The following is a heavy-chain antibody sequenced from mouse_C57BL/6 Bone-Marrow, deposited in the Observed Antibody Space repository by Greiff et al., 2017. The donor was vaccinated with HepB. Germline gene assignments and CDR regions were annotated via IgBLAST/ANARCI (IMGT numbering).Heavy chain of an antibody. V-gene: IGHV2-6*01. J-gene: IGHJ2*01. CDR3: ASDHYDSDGGGFDY. CDR1: GFSLTSYG. CDR2: IWGVGST. Sequence: VQLKESGPGLVAPSQSLSITCTVSGFSLTSYGVDWVRQSPGKGLEWLGVIWGVGSTNYNAALKSRLSISKDNSKSQDFLKMNRLQTDDTAVYYSASDHYDSDGGGFDYWGQGTTLTGSS. D-gene: IGHD2-4*01.